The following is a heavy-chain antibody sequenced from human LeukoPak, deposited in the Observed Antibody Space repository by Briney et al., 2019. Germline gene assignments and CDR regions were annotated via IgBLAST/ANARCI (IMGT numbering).Heavy chain of an antibody. Sequence: PSETLSLTCAVYGGSFSGYYWSWIRQPPGKGLEWIGEINHSGSTNYNPSLKSRVTISVDTSKNQFSLKLSSVTAADTAVYYCARGLRGGRAEIITMVQGALDYWGQGTLVTVSS. V-gene: IGHV4-34*01. CDR3: ARGLRGGRAEIITMVQGALDY. CDR1: GGSFSGYY. CDR2: INHSGST. J-gene: IGHJ4*02. D-gene: IGHD3-10*01.